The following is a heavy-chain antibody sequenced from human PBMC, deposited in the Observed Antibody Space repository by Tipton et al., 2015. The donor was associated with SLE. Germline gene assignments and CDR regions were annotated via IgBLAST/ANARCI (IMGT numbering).Heavy chain of an antibody. CDR3: VKGGSILRFLEWLLDGMDV. V-gene: IGHV3-64D*06. CDR2: ISSNGGST. CDR1: GFTFSSYA. D-gene: IGHD3-3*01. J-gene: IGHJ6*02. Sequence: SLRLSCPASGFTFSSYAMHWVRQAPGKGLEYVSAISSNGGSTYYADSVKGRFTISRDNSKNTLYLQMSSLRAEDTAVYYCVKGGSILRFLEWLLDGMDVWGQGTTVTVSS.